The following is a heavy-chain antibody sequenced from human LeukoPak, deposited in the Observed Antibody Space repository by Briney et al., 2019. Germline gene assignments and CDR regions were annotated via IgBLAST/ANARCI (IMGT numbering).Heavy chain of an antibody. CDR1: GYTFTGYY. CDR2: INPNSGGT. V-gene: IGHV1-2*02. J-gene: IGHJ4*02. CDR3: ARLPTDYCSSTSCSDY. D-gene: IGHD2-2*01. Sequence: ASVKVSCKASGYTFTGYYMHWVRQPPGQGLEWMGWINPNSGGTNYAQKFQGRVTMTRDTSISTAYMELSRLRSDDTAVYYCARLPTDYCSSTSCSDYWGQGTLVTVSS.